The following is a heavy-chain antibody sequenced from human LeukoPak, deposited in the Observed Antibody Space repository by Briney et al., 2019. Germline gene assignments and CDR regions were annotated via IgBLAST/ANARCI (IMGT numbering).Heavy chain of an antibody. CDR2: ISAYNGNT. Sequence: ASVKVSCKASGYTFTSYGISWVRQAPGQGLEWMGWISAYNGNTNYAQKLQGRVTMTTDTSTSTAYMELSSLRSEDTAVYYCARGGRYCSSTSCLLPHPFDIWGQGTMVTVSS. CDR3: ARGGRYCSSTSCLLPHPFDI. CDR1: GYTFTSYG. D-gene: IGHD2-2*01. V-gene: IGHV1-18*01. J-gene: IGHJ3*02.